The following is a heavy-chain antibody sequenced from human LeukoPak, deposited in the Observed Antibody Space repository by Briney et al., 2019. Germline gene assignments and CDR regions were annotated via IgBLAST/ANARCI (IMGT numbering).Heavy chain of an antibody. J-gene: IGHJ4*02. CDR3: ARDSSSWSLPDY. V-gene: IGHV3-30*04. D-gene: IGHD6-13*01. CDR2: ISYDGSNK. CDR1: GFTFSSYA. Sequence: GGSLRLSCAASGFTFSSYAMHWVRQAPGKGLEWVAVISYDGSNKYYADSVKGRFTISRDNSKNTLYLQMNSLRAEDTAVYYCARDSSSWSLPDYWGRGTLVTVSS.